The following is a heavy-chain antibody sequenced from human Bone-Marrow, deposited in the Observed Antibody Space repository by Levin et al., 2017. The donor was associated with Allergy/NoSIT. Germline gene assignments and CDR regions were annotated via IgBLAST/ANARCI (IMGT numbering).Heavy chain of an antibody. CDR1: GFSFSNYA. CDR2: ISAGRI. CDR3: AKGDRYDSSGYYD. D-gene: IGHD3-22*01. J-gene: IGHJ4*02. Sequence: GGSLRLSCAASGFSFSNYAMSWVRQAPGKGLEWVSFISAGRIYYADSVKGRFRISRDDYRNMLYVEMKSLRDDDTAVYYCAKGDRYDSSGYYDWGQGTQVTVSS. V-gene: IGHV3-23*01.